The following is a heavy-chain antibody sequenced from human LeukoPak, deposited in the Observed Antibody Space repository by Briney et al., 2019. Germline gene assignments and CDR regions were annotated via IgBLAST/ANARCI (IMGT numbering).Heavy chain of an antibody. CDR1: GFTFNDYT. J-gene: IGHJ4*02. CDR3: ARDRHAGSGWYRGFDY. D-gene: IGHD6-19*01. Sequence: GGSLRLSCAASGFTFNDYTMTWVRQAPGKGLEWVAVISYDGSNKYYADSVKGRFTISRDNSKNTLYLQMNSLRAEDTAVYYCARDRHAGSGWYRGFDYWGQGTLVTVSS. CDR2: ISYDGSNK. V-gene: IGHV3-30-3*01.